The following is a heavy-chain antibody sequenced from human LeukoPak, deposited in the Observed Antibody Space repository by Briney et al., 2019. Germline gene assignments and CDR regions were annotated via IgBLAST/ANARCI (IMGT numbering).Heavy chain of an antibody. V-gene: IGHV3-23*01. CDR2: IGASGGGT. Sequence: GGSLRLSCAVSGITLSNYGMSWVRQAPGKGLEWVAGIGASGGGTNYADSVKGRFTISRDNPKNTLYLQMNSLRAEDTAVYYCARDFRTQLDGYSPPYHLDYWGQGTLVTVPS. CDR1: GITLSNYG. D-gene: IGHD5-24*01. J-gene: IGHJ4*02. CDR3: ARDFRTQLDGYSPPYHLDY.